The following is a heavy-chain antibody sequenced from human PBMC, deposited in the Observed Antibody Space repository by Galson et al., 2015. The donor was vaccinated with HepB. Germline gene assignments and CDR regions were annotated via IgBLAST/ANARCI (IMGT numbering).Heavy chain of an antibody. CDR3: ARDLYYGSGSRRAFDI. CDR1: GGSISSYY. CDR2: IYYSGST. J-gene: IGHJ3*02. V-gene: IGHV4-59*01. D-gene: IGHD3-10*01. Sequence: ETLSLTCTVSGGSISSYYWSWIRQPPGKGLEWIGYIYYSGSTNYNPSLKSRVTISVDTSKNQFSLKLSSVTAADTAVYYCARDLYYGSGSRRAFDIWGQGTVVTVSS.